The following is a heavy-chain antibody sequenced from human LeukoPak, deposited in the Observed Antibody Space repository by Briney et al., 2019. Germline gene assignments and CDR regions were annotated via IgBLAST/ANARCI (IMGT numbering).Heavy chain of an antibody. CDR3: AKGYTKGIRAFDI. J-gene: IGHJ3*02. CDR2: ISGSGGST. CDR1: GFTFSSYA. D-gene: IGHD1-1*01. V-gene: IGHV3-23*01. Sequence: TGGSLRLSCAASGFTFSSYAMSWVRQAPGKGLEWVSAISGSGGSTYYADSVKGRFTISRDNSKNTLYLQMNSLRVEDTAVYYCAKGYTKGIRAFDIWGQGTMVTVSS.